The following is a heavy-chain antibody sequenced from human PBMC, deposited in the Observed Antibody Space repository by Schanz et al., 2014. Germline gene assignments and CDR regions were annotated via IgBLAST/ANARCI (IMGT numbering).Heavy chain of an antibody. CDR2: INSDGRST. CDR1: GFTFNDYW. Sequence: EVQLVESGGGLVQPGGSLRLSCAASGFTFNDYWMHWVRQAPGKKLVWVSGINSDGRSTNYAESVKGRFSISRDKARNTLQADMKRKRDEDTAVYCCAGGRRGGYIEYWGQGTLVIVSS. D-gene: IGHD3-16*01. J-gene: IGHJ4*02. V-gene: IGHV3-74*01. CDR3: AGGRRGGYIEY.